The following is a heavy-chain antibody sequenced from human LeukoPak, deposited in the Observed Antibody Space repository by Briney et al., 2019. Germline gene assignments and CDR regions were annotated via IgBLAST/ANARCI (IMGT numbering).Heavy chain of an antibody. CDR3: ARHSYYSDYDPRDAFDI. V-gene: IGHV4-30-2*01. Sequence: SETLSLTCTVSGGSISSGGYYWSWIRQPPGKGLEWIGYIYHSGSTYYNPSLKSRVTISVDRSKNQFSLKLSFVTAADTAVYYCARHSYYSDYDPRDAFDIWGQGTMVTVSS. CDR1: GGSISSGGYY. CDR2: IYHSGST. J-gene: IGHJ3*02. D-gene: IGHD4-11*01.